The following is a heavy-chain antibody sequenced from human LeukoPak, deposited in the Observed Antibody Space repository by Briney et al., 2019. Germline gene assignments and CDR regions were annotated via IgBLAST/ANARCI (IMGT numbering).Heavy chain of an antibody. CDR3: ATVSDSSSWNYYYYMDV. D-gene: IGHD6-13*01. CDR2: INHSGST. J-gene: IGHJ6*03. V-gene: IGHV4-34*01. Sequence: SETLSLTCAVYGGSFSGYYWSWIRQPPGKGLEWIGEINHSGSTNYNPSLKSRVTISVDTSKNQFSLKLSSVTAADTAVYYCATVSDSSSWNYYYYMDVWGKGTTVTISS. CDR1: GGSFSGYY.